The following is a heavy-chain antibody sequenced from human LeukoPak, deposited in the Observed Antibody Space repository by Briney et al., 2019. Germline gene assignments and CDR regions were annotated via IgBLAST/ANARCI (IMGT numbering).Heavy chain of an antibody. D-gene: IGHD5-12*01. CDR2: MNPNSGNT. CDR3: ARALSGYDQYYYYYYMDV. Sequence: ASVKVSCKASGYTFTSYDINWVRQATGQGFEWMGWMNPNSGNTGYAQKFQGRVTMTRNTSISTAYMELSSLRSEDTAVYYCARALSGYDQYYYYYYMDVWGKGTTVTISS. CDR1: GYTFTSYD. J-gene: IGHJ6*03. V-gene: IGHV1-8*01.